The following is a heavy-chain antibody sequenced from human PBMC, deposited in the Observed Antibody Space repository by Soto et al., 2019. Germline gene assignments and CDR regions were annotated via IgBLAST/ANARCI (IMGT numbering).Heavy chain of an antibody. J-gene: IGHJ3*02. CDR2: INHSGST. Sequence: QVQLQQWGAGLLKPSETLSLTCAVYGGSFSGYYWSWIRQPPGKGLEWIGEINHSGSTNYNPSLKSRVTISVDTSKNQFSLTLSSVTAADTAVYYCARDMVRGLGAFDICGQGTMVTVSS. D-gene: IGHD3-10*01. V-gene: IGHV4-34*01. CDR3: ARDMVRGLGAFDI. CDR1: GGSFSGYY.